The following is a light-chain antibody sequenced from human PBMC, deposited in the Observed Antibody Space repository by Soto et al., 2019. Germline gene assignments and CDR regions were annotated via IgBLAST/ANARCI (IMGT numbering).Light chain of an antibody. V-gene: IGKV3-20*01. CDR1: QSVSSSY. Sequence: EIVLTQSPGTLSLSPGERATLSCRASQSVSSSYLAWYQQKPGQAPRLLIYGASSRATGIPDRFSGSGSGTDFTLTISRLEPEDFAVYYCKQYSSSLPMFTFGQGTKLEIK. CDR3: KQYSSSLPMFT. J-gene: IGKJ2*01. CDR2: GAS.